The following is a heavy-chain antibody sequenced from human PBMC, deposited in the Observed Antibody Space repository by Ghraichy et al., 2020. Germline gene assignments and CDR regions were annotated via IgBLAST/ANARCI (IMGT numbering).Heavy chain of an antibody. J-gene: IGHJ4*02. CDR3: ARLTVAATGIDH. Sequence: GGSLRLSCAASGFTFSSFAMSWVRQAPGKGLIWVSTIVTSGSLTYDADSVKGRFTISRDNSKNTLFLQMNSLRADDTAVYYCARLTVAATGIDHWGQGT. V-gene: IGHV3-23*01. D-gene: IGHD6-19*01. CDR2: IVTSGSLT. CDR1: GFTFSSFA.